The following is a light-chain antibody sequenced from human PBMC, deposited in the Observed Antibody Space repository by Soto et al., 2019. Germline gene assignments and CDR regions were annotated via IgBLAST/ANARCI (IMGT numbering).Light chain of an antibody. J-gene: IGKJ2*01. CDR3: QQYGSSPYT. CDR1: ESVSSIY. CDR2: GAS. V-gene: IGKV3-20*01. Sequence: EIVLTQSPGTLSLSPGERVTLSCRASESVSSIYLAWYQQKPGQAPRLLIYGASSRATGIPDRFSGSGSGTDFSLTISRLEPEDFALYYCQQYGSSPYTFGQGPRWISN.